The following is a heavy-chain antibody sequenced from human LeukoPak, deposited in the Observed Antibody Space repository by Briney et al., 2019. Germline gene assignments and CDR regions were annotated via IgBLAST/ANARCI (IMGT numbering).Heavy chain of an antibody. V-gene: IGHV3-66*01. J-gene: IGHJ2*01. Sequence: GGSLRLSCAASGFTFSSNYMSWVRQAPGKGLEWVSVIYSGGSTYYADSVKGRFTISRDNSKNTLYLQMNSLRAEDTAVYYCARAYYYGSGSYYINWYFDLWGRGTLVTVSS. CDR2: IYSGGST. D-gene: IGHD3-10*01. CDR1: GFTFSSNY. CDR3: ARAYYYGSGSYYINWYFDL.